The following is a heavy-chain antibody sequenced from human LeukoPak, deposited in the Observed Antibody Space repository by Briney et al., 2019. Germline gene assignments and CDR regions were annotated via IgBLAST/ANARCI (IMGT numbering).Heavy chain of an antibody. J-gene: IGHJ4*02. Sequence: SQTLSLTCTVSGGSISSGGYYWSWIRQHPGKGLEWIGYIYYSGSTYYNPSLKSRVTISVDTSKNQFSLKLSSVTAADTAVYYCAQADMRGIAVADYWGQGTLVTVSS. V-gene: IGHV4-31*03. CDR2: IYYSGST. CDR1: GGSISSGGYY. D-gene: IGHD6-19*01. CDR3: AQADMRGIAVADY.